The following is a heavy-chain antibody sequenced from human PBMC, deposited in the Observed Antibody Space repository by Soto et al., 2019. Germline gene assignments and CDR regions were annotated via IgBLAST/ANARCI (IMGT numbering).Heavy chain of an antibody. CDR3: ANRNYYAKSGYTFPYFDF. CDR1: GFTFSNYD. J-gene: IGHJ4*02. Sequence: EVQLLESGGGIVQPGGPLRLSCVASGFTFSNYDMSWVRQAPGKGLDWVSTISGSGDRTYYADSVKGRFTISRDNSRNTVYLQRNSLRVEDTAVYYCANRNYYAKSGYTFPYFDFWGQGNLVTVSS. D-gene: IGHD3-22*01. V-gene: IGHV3-23*01. CDR2: ISGSGDRT.